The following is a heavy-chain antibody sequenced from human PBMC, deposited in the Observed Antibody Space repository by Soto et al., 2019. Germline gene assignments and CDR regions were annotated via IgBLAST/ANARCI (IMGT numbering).Heavy chain of an antibody. CDR3: AREWGYGSGSYYNV. CDR2: IKQDGSEK. V-gene: IGHV3-7*01. CDR1: GFTFSSYW. Sequence: GGSLRLSCAASGFTFSSYWTSWVRQAPGKGLEWVANIKQDGSEKYYVDSVKGRFTISRDNAKNSLYLHMNSLRAEDTAVYYCAREWGYGSGSYYNVWGQGTLVTVSS. D-gene: IGHD3-10*01. J-gene: IGHJ4*02.